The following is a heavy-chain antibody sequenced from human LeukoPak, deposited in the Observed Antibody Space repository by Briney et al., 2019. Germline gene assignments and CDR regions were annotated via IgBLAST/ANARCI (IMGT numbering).Heavy chain of an antibody. CDR2: ISPGDSET. D-gene: IGHD3-22*01. J-gene: IGHJ4*02. CDR3: ARHGDYYDKFPVDY. CDR1: GYGFTTYW. Sequence: GESLKISCKTSGYGFTTYWIGWVRQLPGKGLEWMGVISPGDSETRYSPSFQGQVTISADKSISTAYLQWSSLKASDTAMYYCARHGDYYDKFPVDYWGQGTLVTVSS. V-gene: IGHV5-51*01.